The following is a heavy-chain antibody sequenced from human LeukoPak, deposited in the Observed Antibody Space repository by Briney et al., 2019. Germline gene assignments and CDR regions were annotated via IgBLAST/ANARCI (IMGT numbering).Heavy chain of an antibody. Sequence: ASAKVSCKASGYTFTNYGISWVRQAPGQGLEWMGWISGYNGNTNYAQKFQGRVTMTTDTSTSTAYMDLRSLGSDDTAVYYCARDEGGSGWRFDYWGQGTLVTVSS. CDR2: ISGYNGNT. J-gene: IGHJ4*02. D-gene: IGHD6-19*01. CDR3: ARDEGGSGWRFDY. CDR1: GYTFTNYG. V-gene: IGHV1-18*04.